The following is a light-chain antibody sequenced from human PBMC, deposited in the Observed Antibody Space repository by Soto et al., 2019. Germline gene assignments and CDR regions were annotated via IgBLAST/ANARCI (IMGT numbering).Light chain of an antibody. CDR2: DVS. V-gene: IGLV2-14*01. J-gene: IGLJ2*01. CDR1: SSDVGGYNY. CDR3: SSHASSSTLV. Sequence: QSALTQPASVSGSPGQSITISSTGTSSDVGGYNYVSWYQQHPGKAPKLMIYDVSNRPSGVSYRFSGSKSGNTASLTISGLQAEDEADYFCSSHASSSTLVFGGGTKLTVL.